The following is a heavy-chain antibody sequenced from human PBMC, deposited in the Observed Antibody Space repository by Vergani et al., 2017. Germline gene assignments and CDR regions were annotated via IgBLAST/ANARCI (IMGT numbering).Heavy chain of an antibody. V-gene: IGHV3-23*01. CDR3: AKAVRYFSGYFDY. Sequence: EVQLLESGGGLVQPGGSLRLSCADSGFTFSSYAMSWVRQAPGKGVEWVAAISGSGGSTYYADSVKGRVTISRDNYKNTLYLPMNSLRAEDTAVYYCAKAVRYFSGYFDYWGQGTLVTVSS. D-gene: IGHD3-9*01. J-gene: IGHJ4*02. CDR1: GFTFSSYA. CDR2: ISGSGGST.